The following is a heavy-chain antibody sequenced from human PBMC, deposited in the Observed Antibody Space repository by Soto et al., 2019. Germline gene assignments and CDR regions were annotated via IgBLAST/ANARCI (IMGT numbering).Heavy chain of an antibody. Sequence: QVQLRESGPGLVKPSQTLSLTCTVSGGSIISGDYYWSWIRQPPGKGLEWIGYIYYSGDTSYNPSLKRRVTNAIDTAKDKGALKRSSVTAADTGCYYWPREGAVLCGGNTDYYSARDVWGQGTTVTFSS. CDR1: GGSIISGDYY. CDR2: IYYSGDT. D-gene: IGHD3-10*01. CDR3: PREGAVLCGGNTDYYSARDV. V-gene: IGHV4-30-4*08. J-gene: IGHJ6*02.